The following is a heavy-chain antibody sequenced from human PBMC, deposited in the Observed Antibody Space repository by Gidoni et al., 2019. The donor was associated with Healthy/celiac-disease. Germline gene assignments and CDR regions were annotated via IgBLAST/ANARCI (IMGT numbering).Heavy chain of an antibody. CDR2: ISWNSGSI. V-gene: IGHV3-9*01. CDR3: AKDGSTSYYDSSGYSGRFDP. D-gene: IGHD3-22*01. CDR1: GFTFDDYA. J-gene: IGHJ5*02. Sequence: EVQLVESGGGLVQPGRSLRLSCAASGFTFDDYAMPWVRQAPGKGLGWVSGISWNSGSIGYADSVKGRFTISRDNAKNSLYLQMNSLRAEDTALYYCAKDGSTSYYDSSGYSGRFDPWGQGTLVTVSS.